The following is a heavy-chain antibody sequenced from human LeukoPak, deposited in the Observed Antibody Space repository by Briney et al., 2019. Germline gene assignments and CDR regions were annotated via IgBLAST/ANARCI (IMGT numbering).Heavy chain of an antibody. Sequence: GGSLRLSCAASGSTFSSYAMSWVRQAPGKGLEWVSAISGSGDSTYYADSVKGRFTISRDNPKNPLYLQMNSLRAEDTAVYYCAKSRARSEGSSGSIDYWGQGTLVTVSS. V-gene: IGHV3-23*01. CDR2: ISGSGDST. CDR3: AKSRARSEGSSGSIDY. J-gene: IGHJ4*02. CDR1: GSTFSSYA. D-gene: IGHD6-19*01.